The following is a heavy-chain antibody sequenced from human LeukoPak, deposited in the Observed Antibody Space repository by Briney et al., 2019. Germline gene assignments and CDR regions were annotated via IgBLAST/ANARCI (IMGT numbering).Heavy chain of an antibody. CDR2: INPNSGGT. D-gene: IGHD1-26*01. Sequence: ASVKVSCKASGYTFTSYDIDWVRQAPGQGLEWMGWINPNSGGTNYAQKFQGRVTMTRDTSISTAYMELSRLRSDDTAVYYCARTAGSYYFDYWGQGTLVTVSS. V-gene: IGHV1-2*02. CDR1: GYTFTSYD. CDR3: ARTAGSYYFDY. J-gene: IGHJ4*02.